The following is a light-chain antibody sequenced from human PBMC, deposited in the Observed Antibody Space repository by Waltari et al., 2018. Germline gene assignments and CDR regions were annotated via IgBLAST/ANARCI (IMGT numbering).Light chain of an antibody. CDR2: EGT. Sequence: QSALTQPASVSGSPGQSITISCPGTTRTFGSSALVSWYQHHPDKAPKLMVYEGTKRPPGISTRFSGAKSGNTASLTISGLQAEDEADYYCCSYAGNTVWVFGGGTKLTVL. J-gene: IGLJ3*02. CDR3: CSYAGNTVWV. CDR1: TRTFGSSAL. V-gene: IGLV2-23*01.